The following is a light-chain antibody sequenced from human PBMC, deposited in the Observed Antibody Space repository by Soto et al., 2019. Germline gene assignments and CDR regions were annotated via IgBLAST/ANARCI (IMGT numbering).Light chain of an antibody. Sequence: LTQPSSVSGSPGQSMTISGTVTSIDIGGFNFVSWYQHHPGKAPKLLIYEVSDQASGVSNRFSGSKSGNTATLTISGLQAEDEADYYCSSYTTTTSLFVFGSGTKVTVL. CDR2: EVS. V-gene: IGLV2-14*01. J-gene: IGLJ1*01. CDR1: SIDIGGFNF. CDR3: SSYTTTTSLFV.